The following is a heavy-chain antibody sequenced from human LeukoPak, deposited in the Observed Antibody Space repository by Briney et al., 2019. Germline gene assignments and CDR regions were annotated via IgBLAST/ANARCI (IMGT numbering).Heavy chain of an antibody. CDR3: AVGYCSGGSCYEVDP. CDR2: INPNSGGT. Sequence: AASVKVSCKASGYTFTGYYMHWVRQAPGQGLEWMGWINPNSGGTNYAQKFQGRVTMTRDTSISTAYMELSRLRSDDTAVYYCAVGYCSGGSCYEVDPWGQGTLVTVSS. CDR1: GYTFTGYY. D-gene: IGHD2-15*01. J-gene: IGHJ5*02. V-gene: IGHV1-2*02.